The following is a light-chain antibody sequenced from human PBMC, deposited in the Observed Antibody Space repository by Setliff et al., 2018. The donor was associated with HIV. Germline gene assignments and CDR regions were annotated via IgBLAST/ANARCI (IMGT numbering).Light chain of an antibody. CDR3: SSYTSTSTPYV. CDR2: DVS. CDR1: RSDVGGYDY. J-gene: IGLJ1*01. V-gene: IGLV2-14*01. Sequence: SALTQPASVSGSPGQSITISCTGTRSDVGGYDYVSWYQQHPDKAPKLMIYDVSNRPSGVSNRFSGSKSGNTASLTISGLQAEDEADYYCSSYTSTSTPYVFGTGTKVTVL.